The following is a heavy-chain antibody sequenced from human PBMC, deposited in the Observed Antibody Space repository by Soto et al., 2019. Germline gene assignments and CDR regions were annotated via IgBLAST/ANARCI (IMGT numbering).Heavy chain of an antibody. V-gene: IGHV1-69*06. CDR2: IIPIFGTA. D-gene: IGHD2-2*01. J-gene: IGHJ5*02. Sequence: SVKVSCKASGGTFSSYAISWVRQAPGQGLEWMGGIIPIFGTANYAQKFQGRVTITADKSTSTAYMELSSLRSEDTALYYCEASSTSGNWFDPWGQGTLVTVSS. CDR1: GGTFSSYA. CDR3: EASSTSGNWFDP.